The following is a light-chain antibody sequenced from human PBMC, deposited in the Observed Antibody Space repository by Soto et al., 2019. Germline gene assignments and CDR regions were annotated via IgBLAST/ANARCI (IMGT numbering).Light chain of an antibody. CDR3: QQYNNWLT. J-gene: IGKJ4*01. CDR2: GAS. V-gene: IGKV3-15*01. CDR1: ESVSSN. Sequence: ENVLTQSPGTLSLSPGERATLSCRASESVSSNLAWYQQKPGQAPRLLIYGASTRATGIPARFSGSGSGTEFTLTISSLQSEDFAVYYCQQYNNWLTFGGGTKVDIK.